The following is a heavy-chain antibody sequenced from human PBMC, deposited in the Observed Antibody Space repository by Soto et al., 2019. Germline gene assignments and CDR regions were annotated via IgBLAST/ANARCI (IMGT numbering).Heavy chain of an antibody. Sequence: PGRYLRLSCSASGFTFDDYAMHWVRPAPGKGLEWVSGISWNSGSIGYADSVKGRFTISRDNAKNSLYLQMNSLRAEDTALYYCASDYCLGKAVAGRGYFDYWGQGTLVTVSS. CDR1: GFTFDDYA. CDR3: ASDYCLGKAVAGRGYFDY. J-gene: IGHJ4*02. D-gene: IGHD6-19*01. V-gene: IGHV3-9*01. CDR2: ISWNSGSI.